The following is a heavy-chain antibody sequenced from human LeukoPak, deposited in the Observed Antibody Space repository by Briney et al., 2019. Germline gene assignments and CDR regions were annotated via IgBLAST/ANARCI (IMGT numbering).Heavy chain of an antibody. D-gene: IGHD3-9*01. CDR1: GGTFSSYA. V-gene: IGHV1-69*04. CDR3: AREGGTAGDSLTGYYSALGY. J-gene: IGHJ4*02. CDR2: IIPILGIA. Sequence: GASVKVSCKASGGTFSSYAISWVRQAPGQGLEWMGRIIPILGIANYAQKFQGRVTITADKSTSTAYMELSSLRSEDTAVYYCAREGGTAGDSLTGYYSALGYWGQGTLVTVSS.